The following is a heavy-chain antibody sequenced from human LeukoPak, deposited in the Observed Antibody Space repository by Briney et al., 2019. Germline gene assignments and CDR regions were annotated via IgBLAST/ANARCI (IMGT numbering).Heavy chain of an antibody. CDR3: ARRSKNGYFLDS. Sequence: PSETLSLTCIVSGTSMSGYYWTWIRQPPGKGLDCIGRSFYSGPPTYNPSLKSRVTISVDTSRSQFSLTLSSVTAADTAVYSCARRSKNGYFLDSWGQGILVTVSS. D-gene: IGHD5-24*01. CDR1: GTSMSGYY. V-gene: IGHV4-59*08. J-gene: IGHJ4*02. CDR2: SFYSGPP.